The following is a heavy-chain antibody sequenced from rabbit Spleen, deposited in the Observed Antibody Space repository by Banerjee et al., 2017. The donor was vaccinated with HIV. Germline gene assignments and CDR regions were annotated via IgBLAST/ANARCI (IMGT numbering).Heavy chain of an antibody. CDR1: GFIISSNY. CDR2: IDPIFGIT. Sequence: QLVESRGGLVTPGGSLKLSCKASGFIISSNYWMNWVRQAPGKGLEWIGYIDPIFGITYYANWVNGRFSISRENAQNTVFLQMTSLTAADTATYFCTRDGAGGSYFALWGPGTLVTVS. CDR3: TRDGAGGSYFAL. D-gene: IGHD8-1*01. V-gene: IGHV1S7*01. J-gene: IGHJ4*01.